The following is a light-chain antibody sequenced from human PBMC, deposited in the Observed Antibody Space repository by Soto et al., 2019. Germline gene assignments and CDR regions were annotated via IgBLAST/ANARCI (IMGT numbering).Light chain of an antibody. V-gene: IGLV2-14*01. CDR3: SSYTRNSTDV. Sequence: QSALTQPASVSGSPGQSITISCTGTSSDIGHYNYVSWYQQYPGKAPKLMIYEVNNRPSGVSNRFSGSKSGNTASLTISGLQPEDEADYYCSSYTRNSTDVFGTGTKLTV. CDR1: SSDIGHYNY. J-gene: IGLJ1*01. CDR2: EVN.